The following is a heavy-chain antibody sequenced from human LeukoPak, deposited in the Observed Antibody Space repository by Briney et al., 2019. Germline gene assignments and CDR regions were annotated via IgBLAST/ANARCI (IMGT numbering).Heavy chain of an antibody. CDR3: SRDFWRFGLDF. V-gene: IGHV3-49*03. D-gene: IGHD3-10*01. Sequence: GGFLRLPCIASVFTFGVDCISWFRQAPWKGLEWVAFIRSKSYGGTSEYAASVRGRFTVSRDDSKSIAYLQMESLKTEDTAVYYCSRDFWRFGLDFWGQGTPVTVSS. J-gene: IGHJ4*02. CDR2: IRSKSYGGTS. CDR1: VFTFGVDC.